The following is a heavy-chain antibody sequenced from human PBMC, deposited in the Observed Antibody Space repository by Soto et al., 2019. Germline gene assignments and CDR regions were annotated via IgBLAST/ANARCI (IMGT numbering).Heavy chain of an antibody. D-gene: IGHD6-6*01. Sequence: EGSLRRSCAPSGFTLSSYWMSCVRQAPGKGLEGVANIKQDGSEKYYVDSVKGRFTITRDNAKNSLYLQMNSLRAEDTAVYYCARDEQLATDYWRQGTLVAASS. V-gene: IGHV3-7*01. J-gene: IGHJ4*02. CDR1: GFTLSSYW. CDR2: IKQDGSEK. CDR3: ARDEQLATDY.